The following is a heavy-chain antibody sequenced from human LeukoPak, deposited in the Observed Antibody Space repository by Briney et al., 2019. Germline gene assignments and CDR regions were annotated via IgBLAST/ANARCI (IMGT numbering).Heavy chain of an antibody. J-gene: IGHJ4*02. V-gene: IGHV4-61*01. D-gene: IGHD6-13*01. CDR2: IYYSGST. Sequence: EPSETLSLTCTVSGGSISGSIGSYYWNWIRQPPGKGLEWIGYIYYSGSTYYNPSLKSRVTISVDTSKNQFSLKLSSVTAADTAVYYCARVLRYSRGSDYFDYWGQGTLVTVSS. CDR3: ARVLRYSRGSDYFDY. CDR1: GGSISGSIGSYY.